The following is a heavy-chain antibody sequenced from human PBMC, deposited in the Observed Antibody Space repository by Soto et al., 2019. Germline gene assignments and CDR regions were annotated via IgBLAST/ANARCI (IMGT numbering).Heavy chain of an antibody. J-gene: IGHJ6*02. D-gene: IGHD3-3*01. CDR1: GFTFSSYA. CDR2: ISYDGSNK. V-gene: IGHV3-30-3*01. Sequence: GGSLRLSCAASGFTFSSYAMHWVRQAPGKGLEWVAVISYDGSNKYYADSVKGRFTISRDNSKNTLYLQVNSLRAEDTAVYYCAREARTLRPDVYGMDVWGQGTTVTVS. CDR3: AREARTLRPDVYGMDV.